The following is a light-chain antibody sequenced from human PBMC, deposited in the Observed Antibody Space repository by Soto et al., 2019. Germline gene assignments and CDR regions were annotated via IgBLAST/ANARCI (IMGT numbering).Light chain of an antibody. CDR2: DTS. CDR3: QQRSDWPPT. CDR1: QTVGSY. V-gene: IGKV3-11*01. J-gene: IGKJ1*01. Sequence: EIVLTQSPATLSLSPLERSTLSCMASQTVGSYLAWFRQTPGQTPRLLIYDTSIRATGIPARFSGSGSGTDFTLTISSLEAEDFAVYYCQQRSDWPPTFGQGTKVDIK.